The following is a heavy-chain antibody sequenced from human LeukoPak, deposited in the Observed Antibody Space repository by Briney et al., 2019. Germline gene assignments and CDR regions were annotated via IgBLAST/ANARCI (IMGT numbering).Heavy chain of an antibody. V-gene: IGHV3-74*01. Sequence: GGSLRPSCAASGSYWMHWVRQAPGKGLVWVSHINSDGSWTSYADSVKGRFTISKDNAKNTVYLQMNNLRAEDTAVYYCVSFYETYWGRGTLVTVSS. CDR1: GSYW. D-gene: IGHD2/OR15-2a*01. J-gene: IGHJ4*02. CDR3: VSFYETY. CDR2: INSDGSWT.